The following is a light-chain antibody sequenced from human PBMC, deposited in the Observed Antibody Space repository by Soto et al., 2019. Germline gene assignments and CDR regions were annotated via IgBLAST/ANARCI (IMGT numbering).Light chain of an antibody. V-gene: IGLV3-21*02. CDR2: DDS. Sequence: SYELTQPPSVSVAPGQTARITCGGNNIGRKSMHWYQQKPGQAPVLVVSDDSDRPTGIPERFSGSDSGNTATLTIRRVEAGDEAPYSCQVWDSSSDHVVFGGGAQGPVL. J-gene: IGLJ2*01. CDR1: NIGRKS. CDR3: QVWDSSSDHVV.